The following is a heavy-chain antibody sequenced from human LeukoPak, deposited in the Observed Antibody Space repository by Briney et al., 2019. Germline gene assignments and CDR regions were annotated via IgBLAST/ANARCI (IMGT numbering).Heavy chain of an antibody. J-gene: IGHJ4*02. V-gene: IGHV3-7*01. CDR1: GFTFSSYW. Sequence: GGPLRLSCAASGFTFSSYWMSWVRQAPGKGLEWVANIKQDGSEKYYVDSVKGRFTISRDNAKNSLYLQMNSLRAEDTAVYYCARVKSGGYGGLNQFDYWGQGTLVTVSS. CDR3: ARVKSGGYGGLNQFDY. CDR2: IKQDGSEK. D-gene: IGHD4-23*01.